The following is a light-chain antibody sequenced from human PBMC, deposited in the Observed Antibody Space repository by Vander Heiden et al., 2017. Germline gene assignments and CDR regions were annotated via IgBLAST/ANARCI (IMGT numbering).Light chain of an antibody. J-gene: IGKJ3*01. Sequence: DIQITQSPSSLSASVGDRVTITCQASQDISNYLNWYQQKPGKAPKLLIYDASNLETGVPSRFSGSGSGTDFTFTISSLQPEDIATYYSPHFSDFGPETKVDIK. CDR2: DAS. CDR3: PHFSD. V-gene: IGKV1-33*01. CDR1: QDISNY.